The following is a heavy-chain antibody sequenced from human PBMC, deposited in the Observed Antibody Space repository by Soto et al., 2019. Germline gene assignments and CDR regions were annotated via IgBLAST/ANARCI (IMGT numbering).Heavy chain of an antibody. CDR2: IYHSGST. J-gene: IGHJ5*02. CDR3: TRGRSSGWFGGQNNWFDP. D-gene: IGHD6-19*01. Sequence: SETLSLTCSVSGYSISRGYYWGWIRQPPGKGLEWIGSIYHSGSTYHNPSLKSRVTISVDTSKNHFSLRLSPVTAADTAVYYCTRGRSSGWFGGQNNWFDPWGQGTLVTVSS. CDR1: GYSISRGYY. V-gene: IGHV4-38-2*02.